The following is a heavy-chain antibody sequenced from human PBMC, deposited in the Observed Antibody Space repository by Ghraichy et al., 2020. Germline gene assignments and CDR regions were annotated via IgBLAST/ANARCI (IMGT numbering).Heavy chain of an antibody. CDR2: ISSSSSTI. J-gene: IGHJ4*02. Sequence: GESLNISCAASGFTFSSYSMHWVRQAPGKGLEWVLYISSSSSTIYYADSVKGRFTISRDNAKNSLYLQMNSLRDEDTAVYYCARGGRYFDWFARRPIPWGYWGQGTLVTVSS. CDR3: ARGGRYFDWFARRPIPWGY. CDR1: GFTFSSYS. V-gene: IGHV3-48*02. D-gene: IGHD3-9*01.